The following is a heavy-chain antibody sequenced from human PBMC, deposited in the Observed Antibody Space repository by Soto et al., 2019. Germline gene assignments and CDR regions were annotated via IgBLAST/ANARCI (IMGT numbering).Heavy chain of an antibody. Sequence: DVQLLESGGGLVQPGGSLRLSCADSGFTFSTYAINWVRQAPGKGLEWVSAISAGGYNTDYADSVKGRFTISRDNSQNTLYLQMNSLSAEDTAVYYCAKDHTVYSGYDYYYGMDVWGQGTTVTVSS. CDR1: GFTFSTYA. D-gene: IGHD1-26*01. CDR3: AKDHTVYSGYDYYYGMDV. J-gene: IGHJ6*02. V-gene: IGHV3-23*01. CDR2: ISAGGYNT.